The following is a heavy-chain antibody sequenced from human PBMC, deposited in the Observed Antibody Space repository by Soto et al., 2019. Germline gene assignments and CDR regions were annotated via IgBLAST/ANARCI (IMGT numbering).Heavy chain of an antibody. CDR1: GGSFGAYY. CDR2: INHSGGT. V-gene: IGHV4-34*01. CDR3: ARGSVHTVDSSGLSEY. Sequence: SETLSRTCSVCGGSFGAYYWSWIRHPPVNGLGWIGEINHSGGTSYNPSLKSRVTISVDTSKSQFSLKLTSVTAADRAVYYCARGSVHTVDSSGLSEYWGQGTPVTV. D-gene: IGHD3-22*01. J-gene: IGHJ4*02.